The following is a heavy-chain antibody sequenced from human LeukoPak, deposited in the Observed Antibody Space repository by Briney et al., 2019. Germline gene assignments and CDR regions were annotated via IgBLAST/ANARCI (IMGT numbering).Heavy chain of an antibody. V-gene: IGHV1-24*01. CDR3: ATGQYYDFWSGASADAFAI. D-gene: IGHD3-3*01. Sequence: ASVKVSCKVSGYTLTELSMHWVRQAPGKGLEWMGGFDPEDGETIYAQKFQGRVTMTEDTSTDTAYTELSSLRSEDTAVYYCATGQYYDFWSGASADAFAIWGQGTMVTVSS. CDR1: GYTLTELS. J-gene: IGHJ3*02. CDR2: FDPEDGET.